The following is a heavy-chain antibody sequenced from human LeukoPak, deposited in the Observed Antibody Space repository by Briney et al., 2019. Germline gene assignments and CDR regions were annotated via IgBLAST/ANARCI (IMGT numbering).Heavy chain of an antibody. Sequence: ASVKVSCKASGYTFTGYYMHWVRQAPGQGLEWMGWINPNSGGTNYAQKFQGRVTMTRDTSISTAYMELSSLRSEDTAVYYCARDPVWFGELSQLDYWGQGTLVTVSS. CDR3: ARDPVWFGELSQLDY. D-gene: IGHD3-10*01. CDR2: INPNSGGT. V-gene: IGHV1-2*02. CDR1: GYTFTGYY. J-gene: IGHJ4*02.